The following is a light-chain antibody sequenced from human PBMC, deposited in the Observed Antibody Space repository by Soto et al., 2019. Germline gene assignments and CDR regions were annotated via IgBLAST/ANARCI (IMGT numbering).Light chain of an antibody. CDR1: SSDVGAYNY. Sequence: HSALTQPASVSGSPGQSITISCAGTSSDVGAYNYVPWYQQHPGKAPKLVIYEVGDRPSGVSNRFSGSKSGNTASLTISGLQAEDEADYYCSSYTSSTTQVFGGGTKLTVL. CDR3: SSYTSSTTQV. J-gene: IGLJ3*02. CDR2: EVG. V-gene: IGLV2-14*01.